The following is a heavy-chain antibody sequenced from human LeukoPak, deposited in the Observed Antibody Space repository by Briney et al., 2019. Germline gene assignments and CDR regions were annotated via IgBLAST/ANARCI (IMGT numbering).Heavy chain of an antibody. J-gene: IGHJ5*02. Sequence: PSETLSLTCTVSGGSISSYYWSWIRQPAGKGLEWIGRIYSSGSTNYNPSLKSRVTISVDTSKNQFSPKLSSVTAADTAVYYCARGSTDIVVVPAAVGWFDPWGQGTLVTVSS. CDR2: IYSSGST. V-gene: IGHV4-4*07. CDR3: ARGSTDIVVVPAAVGWFDP. D-gene: IGHD2-2*01. CDR1: GGSISSYY.